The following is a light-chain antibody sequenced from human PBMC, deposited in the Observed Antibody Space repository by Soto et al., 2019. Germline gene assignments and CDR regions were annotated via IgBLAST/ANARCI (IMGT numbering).Light chain of an antibody. J-gene: IGKJ5*01. CDR1: QSVGSSY. CDR2: GAS. V-gene: IGKV3-20*01. Sequence: EIVMTQSPSTVSVSPGERATLSCGASQSVGSSYLAWYQQKPGQAPRLLIYGASSRATGIPDRFSGSGSGTDFTLTISRLEPEDFAVYYCQQYGSSPSITFGQGTRLEI. CDR3: QQYGSSPSIT.